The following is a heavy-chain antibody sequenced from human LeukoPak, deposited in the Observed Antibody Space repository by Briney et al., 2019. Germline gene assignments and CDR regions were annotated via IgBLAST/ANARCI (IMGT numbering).Heavy chain of an antibody. CDR1: GGSISSGGYY. J-gene: IGHJ4*02. CDR2: IYYSGST. CDR3: ARDGTAAAGLDY. D-gene: IGHD6-13*01. Sequence: SETLSLTCTVSGGSISSGGYYWGWIRQPPGKGLEWIGSIYYSGSTYYNPSLKSRVTISVDTSKNQFSLKLSSVTAADTAVYYCARDGTAAAGLDYWGQGTLVTVSS. V-gene: IGHV4-39*07.